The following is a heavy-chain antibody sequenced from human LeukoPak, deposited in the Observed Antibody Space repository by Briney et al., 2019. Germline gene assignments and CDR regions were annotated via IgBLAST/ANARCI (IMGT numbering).Heavy chain of an antibody. CDR2: IYLGDYDT. J-gene: IGHJ4*02. D-gene: IGHD6-13*01. Sequence: GESLKISCKTSGYRFTNYWIGWVRQVPGKGLEWMGIIYLGDYDTRYSPSFRGQLTISADKSISTAYLQWSSLKASDTAMYYCARRGGGIAAAAADWGQGTLVTVSS. CDR3: ARRGGGIAAAAAD. V-gene: IGHV5-51*01. CDR1: GYRFTNYW.